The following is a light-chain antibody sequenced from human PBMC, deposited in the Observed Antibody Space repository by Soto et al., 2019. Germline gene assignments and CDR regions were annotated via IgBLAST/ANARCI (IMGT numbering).Light chain of an antibody. V-gene: IGKV3-20*01. CDR1: QSVDSSF. CDR2: GAS. Sequence: EIVLTQSPGSLSLSPGERATLSCRASQSVDSSFFAWYQQKPGQAPRLLIYGASNRATGIPDRFSGSGSGTDFTLTIIRLEPEDFAVYYCQQYVSSVTFGQGTKVEIK. J-gene: IGKJ1*01. CDR3: QQYVSSVT.